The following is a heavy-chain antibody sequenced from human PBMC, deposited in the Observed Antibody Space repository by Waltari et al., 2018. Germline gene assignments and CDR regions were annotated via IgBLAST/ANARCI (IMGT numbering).Heavy chain of an antibody. J-gene: IGHJ4*02. CDR3: ASGVLSGSYYLDY. D-gene: IGHD1-26*01. Sequence: VQLVQSGAVVTKPGSSVNVSCKASGGTFSSYAISWVRQAPGQGLEWMGGIIPLCGIANYAQKFQGRVTSTAEETTRPAEMELGSLRAEDTAAYYCASGVLSGSYYLDYWGQ. CDR2: IIPLCGIA. CDR1: GGTFSSYA. V-gene: IGHV1-69*13.